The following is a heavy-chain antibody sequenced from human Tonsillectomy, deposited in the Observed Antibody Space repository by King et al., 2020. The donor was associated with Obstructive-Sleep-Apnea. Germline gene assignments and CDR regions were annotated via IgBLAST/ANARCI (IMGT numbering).Heavy chain of an antibody. D-gene: IGHD3-10*01. V-gene: IGHV3-72*01. J-gene: IGHJ4*02. Sequence: VQLVESGGGLVQPGGSLRLSCAASGFTFSDHYMDWVRQAPGKGLEWVGRTRNKSNSYTTEYAASVKGRFTISTDDSKNSLYLQMNSLKTEDTAVYYCAREGITMVRGVIPGDGLGDWGQGTLVTVSS. CDR1: GFTFSDHY. CDR2: TRNKSNSYTT. CDR3: AREGITMVRGVIPGDGLGD.